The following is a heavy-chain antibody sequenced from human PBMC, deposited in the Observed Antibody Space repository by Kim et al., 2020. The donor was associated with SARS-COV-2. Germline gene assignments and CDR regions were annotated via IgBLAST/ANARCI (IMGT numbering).Heavy chain of an antibody. CDR1: GYTFTSYA. Sequence: ASVKVSCKASGYTFTSYAMHWVRQAPGQRLEWMGWINAGNGNTKYSQKFQGRVTITRDTSASTAYMELSSLRSEDTAVYYCASQASRYYYYYYGMDVWGQGTTVTVSS. CDR3: ASQASRYYYYYYGMDV. J-gene: IGHJ6*02. V-gene: IGHV1-3*01. CDR2: INAGNGNT.